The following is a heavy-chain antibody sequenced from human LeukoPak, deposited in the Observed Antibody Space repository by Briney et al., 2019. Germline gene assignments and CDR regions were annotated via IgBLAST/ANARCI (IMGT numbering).Heavy chain of an antibody. CDR2: IYYSGST. CDR3: ARGLLFRLDY. D-gene: IGHD2-21*02. CDR1: GGSISSYY. V-gene: IGHV4-59*08. J-gene: IGHJ4*02. Sequence: SETLSLTCTVSGGSISSYYWSWIRQPPGKGLEWIGYIYYSGSTNYNPSLKSRVTISVDTSKNQFSLKLSSVTAADTAVYYCARGLLFRLDYWGQGTLVTVSS.